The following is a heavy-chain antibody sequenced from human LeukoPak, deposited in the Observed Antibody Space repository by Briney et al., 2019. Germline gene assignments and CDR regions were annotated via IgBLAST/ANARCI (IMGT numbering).Heavy chain of an antibody. CDR3: ARGAGTSGGYWSSPPSHFDC. CDR2: IYSGGRT. Sequence: GGSLRLSCAASGVSVGSNDINWVRQAPGKGLEWVSVIYSGGRTYYADSVKGRFTISRDSSENTLHLQINSLRSEDTAVYYCARGAGTSGGYWSSPPSHFDCWGQGTLVTVSS. CDR1: GVSVGSND. V-gene: IGHV3-66*01. J-gene: IGHJ4*02. D-gene: IGHD1-26*01.